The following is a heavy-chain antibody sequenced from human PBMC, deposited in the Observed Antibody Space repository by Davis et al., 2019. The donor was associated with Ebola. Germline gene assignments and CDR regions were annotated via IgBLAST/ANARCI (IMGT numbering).Heavy chain of an antibody. Sequence: GGSLRLSCAASGFTFSSYGMHWVRQAPGKGLEWVAVIWYDESSEYYADSVKGRFTIFRDNSKNTLYLQINSLRAEDAAVYYCASDRWGGSSRHLDSWGLGTLVTVSS. V-gene: IGHV3-33*01. CDR3: ASDRWGGSSRHLDS. CDR2: IWYDESSE. D-gene: IGHD1-26*01. CDR1: GFTFSSYG. J-gene: IGHJ4*02.